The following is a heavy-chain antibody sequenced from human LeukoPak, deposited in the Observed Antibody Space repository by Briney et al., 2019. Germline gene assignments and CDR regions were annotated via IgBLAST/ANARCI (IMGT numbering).Heavy chain of an antibody. V-gene: IGHV1-46*01. CDR3: ARDQEAFDY. Sequence: ASVKVSCKASGYSFTSNYIHWVRQAPGQGLEWMGMICPRDGSTSYAQKFQGRVTVTRDTSTSTVHMELSGLRSEDTAVYYCARDQEAFDYWGQGTLVTVSS. CDR2: ICPRDGST. J-gene: IGHJ4*02. CDR1: GYSFTSNY.